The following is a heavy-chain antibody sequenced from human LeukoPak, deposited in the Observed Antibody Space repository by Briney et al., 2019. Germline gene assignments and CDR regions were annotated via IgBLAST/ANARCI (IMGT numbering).Heavy chain of an antibody. V-gene: IGHV4-34*01. J-gene: IGHJ4*02. CDR3: VLRGLQTH. CDR1: GGSFSGYY. CDR2: INHSGST. Sequence: PSETLSLTCAVYGGSFSGYYWSWIRQPPGKGLEWVGEINHSGSTNYNPSLKSRVTISVDTSKNQFSLKLSSVTAADTAVYYCVLRGLQTHWGQGTLVTVSS. D-gene: IGHD3-16*01.